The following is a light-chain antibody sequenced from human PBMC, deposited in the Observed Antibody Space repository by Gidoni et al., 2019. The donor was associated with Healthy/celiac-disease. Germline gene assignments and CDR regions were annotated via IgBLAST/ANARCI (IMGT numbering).Light chain of an antibody. J-gene: IGKJ3*01. CDR1: QSVSRN. V-gene: IGKV3-15*01. CDR2: AAS. CDR3: QHYNNWPPGLCP. Sequence: EIVMTQSPATLSVSPGEIATLSCRDSQSVSRNSAWYQQKPGPAPSLRIYAASTRATGIPARFSGSGSGTEFTLTISSLQSEDFAVYYFQHYNNWPPGLCPFGPGTKVDIK.